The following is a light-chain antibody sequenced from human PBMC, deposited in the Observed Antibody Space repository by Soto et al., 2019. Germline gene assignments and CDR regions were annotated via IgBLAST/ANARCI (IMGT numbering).Light chain of an antibody. CDR1: QIIDGY. V-gene: IGKV1-39*01. CDR2: ITS. CDR3: QQGSSLPFT. Sequence: DIQMTPSPSSLSASVGDRVTITCRASQIIDGYLNWYQQKPGTAPELLIYITSSLKSGVPSRFSGSGSGTDFTLTISSLQPEDFATYYCQQGSSLPFTFGPGTKVDIK. J-gene: IGKJ3*01.